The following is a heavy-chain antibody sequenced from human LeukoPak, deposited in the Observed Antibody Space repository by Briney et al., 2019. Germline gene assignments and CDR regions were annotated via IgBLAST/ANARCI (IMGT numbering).Heavy chain of an antibody. D-gene: IGHD3-10*01. Sequence: GGSLRLSCAASGFAFSVHSMNWARQAPGKGLEWVSFISSAGSTTYYVDSVKGRFTVSRDNVENSLYLQMNSLRSEDTAVYYCAAGTPVSIYYYYMDVWGKGTTVTVSS. CDR3: AAGTPVSIYYYYMDV. CDR2: ISSAGSTT. V-gene: IGHV3-48*04. J-gene: IGHJ6*03. CDR1: GFAFSVHS.